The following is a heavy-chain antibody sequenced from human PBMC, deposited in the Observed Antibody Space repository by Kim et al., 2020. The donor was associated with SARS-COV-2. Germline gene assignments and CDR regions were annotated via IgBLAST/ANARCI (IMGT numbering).Heavy chain of an antibody. CDR3: ARANIHSYFYAMDV. V-gene: IGHV4-39*01. J-gene: IGHJ6*02. Sequence: SPSLKSRVTISVDTAKNQFSLELSFVTAADTAMYYCARANIHSYFYAMDVWGLGTAVTVSS.